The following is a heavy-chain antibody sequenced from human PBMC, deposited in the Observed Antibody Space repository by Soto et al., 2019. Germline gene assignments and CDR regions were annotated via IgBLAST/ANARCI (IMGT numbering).Heavy chain of an antibody. Sequence: GGSLRLSCAASGFTFSNAWMSWVRQAPGKGLEWVGRIKSKTDGGTTDYAAPVKGRFTISRDDSKNTLYLQMNSLKTEDTAVYYCTTDPYSSGYYLDYYYCYGMDVWGQGTTVTVSS. J-gene: IGHJ6*02. CDR3: TTDPYSSGYYLDYYYCYGMDV. V-gene: IGHV3-15*01. CDR1: GFTFSNAW. CDR2: IKSKTDGGTT. D-gene: IGHD3-22*01.